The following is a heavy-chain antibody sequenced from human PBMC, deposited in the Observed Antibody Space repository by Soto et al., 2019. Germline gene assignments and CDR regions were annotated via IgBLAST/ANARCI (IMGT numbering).Heavy chain of an antibody. V-gene: IGHV3-74*01. CDR3: ARGNYGGKSGDY. CDR1: GFTFSSYW. D-gene: IGHD4-17*01. CDR2: INSDGSST. J-gene: IGHJ4*02. Sequence: EVQLVESGGGLVQPGGSLRLSCAASGFTFSSYWMHWVRQAPGKGLVWVSRINSDGSSTNYADSVKGRFTISRDNAKNTRYLQMNSLRAEDTAVYYCARGNYGGKSGDYWGQGTLVTVSS.